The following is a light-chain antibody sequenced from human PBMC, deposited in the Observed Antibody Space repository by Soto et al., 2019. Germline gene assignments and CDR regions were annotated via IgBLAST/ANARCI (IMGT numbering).Light chain of an antibody. CDR1: SNDIGGYNL. V-gene: IGLV2-23*02. Sequence: QSALTQPASVSGSPGQSITISCTGTSNDIGGYNLVSWYQQHPGKAPKLIIYEASERPSGVSNRFSGSKSGNTASLTISGLQAEDEADYYCCSYAGSSTFVFGTGTKLTVL. CDR2: EAS. J-gene: IGLJ1*01. CDR3: CSYAGSSTFV.